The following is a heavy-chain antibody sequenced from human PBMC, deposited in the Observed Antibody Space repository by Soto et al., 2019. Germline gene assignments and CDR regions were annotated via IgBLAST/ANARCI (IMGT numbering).Heavy chain of an antibody. Sequence: PGGSLRLSCAASLVTVSQYWMHWVRQAPGQGLVWVSRISDDGTITDYADSVKGRFTVSRDNARNTHSLQMNSLRSEDTAVYFCATAVDYDFWIGTTHYGMDVWGQGTTVTVSS. CDR2: ISDDGTIT. J-gene: IGHJ6*02. CDR3: ATAVDYDFWIGTTHYGMDV. CDR1: LVTVSQYW. V-gene: IGHV3-74*01. D-gene: IGHD3-3*01.